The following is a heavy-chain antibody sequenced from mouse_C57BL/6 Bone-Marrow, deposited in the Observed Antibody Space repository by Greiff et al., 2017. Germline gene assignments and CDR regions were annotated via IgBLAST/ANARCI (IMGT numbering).Heavy chain of an antibody. CDR1: GYTFTNYW. V-gene: IGHV1-63*01. Sequence: QVQLQQSGAELVRPGTSVKMSCKASGYTFTNYWMGWAKQRPGHGLEWIGDIYPGGGYTNDNEKFKGKATLTADKASSTAYMQFSSLTSEDSAISYCERTTTAVYFDYWGQGTTLTVTA. D-gene: IGHD1-2*01. J-gene: IGHJ2*01. CDR3: ERTTTAVYFDY. CDR2: IYPGGGYT.